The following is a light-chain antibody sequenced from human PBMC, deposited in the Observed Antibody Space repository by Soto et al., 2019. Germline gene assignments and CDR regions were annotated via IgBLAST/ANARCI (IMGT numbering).Light chain of an antibody. CDR2: GAS. J-gene: IGKJ1*01. V-gene: IGKV3-20*01. CDR3: QQYGSSGT. Sequence: TQSPATLSVSPGEIATLSCRAIQSVSNNYLAWYQQKPGQAPRLLIYGASNRATGIPDRFSGSGSGTDFTLTISRLEPEDFAVYYCQQYGSSGTFGQGTKVDI. CDR1: QSVSNNY.